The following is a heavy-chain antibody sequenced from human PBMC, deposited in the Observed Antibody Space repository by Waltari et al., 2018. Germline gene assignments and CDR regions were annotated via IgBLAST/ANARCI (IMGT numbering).Heavy chain of an antibody. Sequence: LLESGGDLVQPGGSLRLSCTSSGFTFKHYAMSWLRQAPGKGPEWVSTMRVSRRGTQYAESVKGRFTTSRDDSKNTLYLQMNTLRVDDTAIYFCAKDIVDFWSAMDLWGQGTLVTVSS. J-gene: IGHJ4*02. CDR1: GFTFKHYA. CDR3: AKDIVDFWSAMDL. D-gene: IGHD3-3*01. V-gene: IGHV3-23*01. CDR2: MRVSRRGT.